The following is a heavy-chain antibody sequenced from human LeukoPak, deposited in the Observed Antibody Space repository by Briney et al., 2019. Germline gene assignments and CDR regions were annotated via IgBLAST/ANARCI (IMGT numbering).Heavy chain of an antibody. V-gene: IGHV1-18*01. Sequence: ASVKVSCTASGYTFTSYGISWVRQAPGQGLDWMGWISAYNGNTNYAQKLQGRVTMTTDTSTSTAYMELRSLRSDDTAVYYCARVRFGELLDPTPYGMDVWGQGTTVTVSS. CDR2: ISAYNGNT. CDR1: GYTFTSYG. CDR3: ARVRFGELLDPTPYGMDV. D-gene: IGHD3-10*01. J-gene: IGHJ6*02.